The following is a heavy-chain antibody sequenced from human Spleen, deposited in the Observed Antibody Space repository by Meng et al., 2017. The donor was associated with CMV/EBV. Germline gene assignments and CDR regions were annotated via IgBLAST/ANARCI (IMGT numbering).Heavy chain of an antibody. CDR2: INHSGST. J-gene: IGHJ5*02. V-gene: IGHV4-34*01. CDR1: GGSFSGYY. D-gene: IGHD5-12*01. Sequence: QVQLQQWGAGLLKPSETLSLTCAVYGGSFSGYYWSWIRQPPGTGLEWIGEINHSGSTNYNPSLKSRVTISVDTSKNQFSLKLSSVTAADTAMYYCARERGYSGYDYSWFDPWGQGTLVTVSS. CDR3: ARERGYSGYDYSWFDP.